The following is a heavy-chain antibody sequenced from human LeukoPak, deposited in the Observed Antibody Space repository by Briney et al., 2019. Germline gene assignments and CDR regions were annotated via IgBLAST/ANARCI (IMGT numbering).Heavy chain of an antibody. CDR1: GFTFFTYS. J-gene: IGHJ3*01. Sequence: GGSLRLSCAASGFTFFTYSMNWVRQAPGKGLEWVSSISDNSRDKYYADSVKGRFSISRDNAKNTLYLQMNSLRPEDTALYYCVRDLDWGAFDVWGQGTMVTVSS. CDR2: ISDNSRDK. CDR3: VRDLDWGAFDV. V-gene: IGHV3-21*04. D-gene: IGHD3/OR15-3a*01.